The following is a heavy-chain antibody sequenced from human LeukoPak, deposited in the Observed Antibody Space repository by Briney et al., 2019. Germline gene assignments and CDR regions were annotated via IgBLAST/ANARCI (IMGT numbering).Heavy chain of an antibody. CDR1: GYTFTSYG. Sequence: ASVKVSCKASGYTFTSYGNSWVRQAPGQGLEWMGWISAYNGNTNYAQKLQGRVTMTTDTSTSTAYMELRSLRSDDTDVYYCAVAAAGNNWFDPWGQGTLVTVSS. CDR2: ISAYNGNT. D-gene: IGHD6-13*01. CDR3: AVAAAGNNWFDP. J-gene: IGHJ5*02. V-gene: IGHV1-18*01.